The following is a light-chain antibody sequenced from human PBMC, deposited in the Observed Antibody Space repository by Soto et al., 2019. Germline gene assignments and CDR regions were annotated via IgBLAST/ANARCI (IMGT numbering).Light chain of an antibody. CDR2: AAS. Sequence: DIQMTQSPSSLSASVGDRVTITCRASQSIGTSLNWYQQKTGRDPKLLIYAASTLQSGVPSRFSGGGSGTDFALTIGRLQPEDFASYSCQQAYSAPHTFGQGNNLEI. CDR3: QQAYSAPHT. J-gene: IGKJ2*01. CDR1: QSIGTS. V-gene: IGKV1-39*01.